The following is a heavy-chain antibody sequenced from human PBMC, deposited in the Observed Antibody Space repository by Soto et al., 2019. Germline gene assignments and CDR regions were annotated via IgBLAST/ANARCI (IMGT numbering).Heavy chain of an antibody. Sequence: PSETRSRPWTVAGGSISSYYWSWIRQPAGKGLEWIGRIYTSGSTNYNPSLKRRVTMSVDTSKNQFSLKLSSVTAADTAVYYCARDVDVWAANYGMDVWGQGTTVTVSS. J-gene: IGHJ6*02. CDR3: ARDVDVWAANYGMDV. D-gene: IGHD3-16*01. CDR1: GGSISSYY. V-gene: IGHV4-4*07. CDR2: IYTSGST.